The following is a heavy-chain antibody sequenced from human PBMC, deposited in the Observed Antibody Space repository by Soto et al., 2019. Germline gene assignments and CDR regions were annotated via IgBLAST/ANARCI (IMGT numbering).Heavy chain of an antibody. V-gene: IGHV2-5*02. Sequence: QITLKESGPTLVKPTQTLTLTCTFSGFSLTTSGVGVGWIRQPPGKALEWLALIYWDDDKRYSPSLKSRLTLNKDTSKNQVVLTMTNMDPVDTATYYCVPRLGSASAAALDYWGQGTLVTVSS. CDR1: GFSLTTSGVG. D-gene: IGHD3-10*01. J-gene: IGHJ4*02. CDR2: IYWDDDK. CDR3: VPRLGSASAAALDY.